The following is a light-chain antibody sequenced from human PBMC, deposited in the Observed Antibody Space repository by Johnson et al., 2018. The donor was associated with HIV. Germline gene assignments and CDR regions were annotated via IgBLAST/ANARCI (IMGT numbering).Light chain of an antibody. J-gene: IGLJ1*01. CDR1: SSNIGNMY. CDR2: ENN. Sequence: QSVLTQPPSVSAAPGQKVTISCSGSSSNIGNMYVSWYQQLPGTAPKVLIYENNKRPSGIPDRFSGSKSGTSATLGITRLQTGDEADYYCGTWDSSLSAGVFGTGTKVTVL. V-gene: IGLV1-51*02. CDR3: GTWDSSLSAGV.